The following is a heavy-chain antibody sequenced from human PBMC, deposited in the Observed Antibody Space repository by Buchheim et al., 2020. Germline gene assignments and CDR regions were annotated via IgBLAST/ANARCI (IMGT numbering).Heavy chain of an antibody. J-gene: IGHJ6*02. CDR1: GYTFTSYD. V-gene: IGHV1-8*01. CDR3: ARSYSSSSGRKNRPYHYYYYYGMDV. D-gene: IGHD6-6*01. CDR2: MNPNSGNT. Sequence: QVQLVQSGAEVKKPGASVKVSCKASGYTFTSYDINWVRQATGQGLEWMGWMNPNSGNTGYAQKFQGRVTMTRNTSISTAYMELSSLRSEDTAVYYCARSYSSSSGRKNRPYHYYYYYGMDVWGQGTT.